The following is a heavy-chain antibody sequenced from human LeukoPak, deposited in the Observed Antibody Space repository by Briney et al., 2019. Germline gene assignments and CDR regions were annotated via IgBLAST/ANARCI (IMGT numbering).Heavy chain of an antibody. D-gene: IGHD3-22*01. J-gene: IGHJ4*02. CDR3: ARGQVGVTMIVVVMDY. V-gene: IGHV3-30*04. Sequence: GGSLRLSCAASGFTFSSYAMHCVRQAPGKGLEGVAVISYDGSNKYYADSVKGRFTISRDNSKNTLYLQMNSLRAEDTAVYYCARGQVGVTMIVVVMDYWGQGTLVTVSS. CDR2: ISYDGSNK. CDR1: GFTFSSYA.